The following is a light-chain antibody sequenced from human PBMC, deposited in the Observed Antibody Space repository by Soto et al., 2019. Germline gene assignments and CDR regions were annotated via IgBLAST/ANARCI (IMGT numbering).Light chain of an antibody. CDR1: HTISSSY. CDR2: GIS. Sequence: ETVLTQSPATLSLSPGESATLSCRAIHTISSSYLAWYQQKPGQAPRLLMYGISRGATGIPDRFSGSGSGTDFTLTITRLEPEDFAVYYCQQYVTSSPRTFGQGTKVDI. V-gene: IGKV3-20*01. J-gene: IGKJ1*01. CDR3: QQYVTSSPRT.